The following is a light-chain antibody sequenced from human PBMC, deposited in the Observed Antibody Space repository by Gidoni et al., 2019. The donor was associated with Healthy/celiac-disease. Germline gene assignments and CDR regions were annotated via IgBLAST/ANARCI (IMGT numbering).Light chain of an antibody. CDR3: QQYNSYATWT. Sequence: DIQMTQSPSTLSASVGDRVPITCRASQSISSWLAWYQQKPGKAPKLLIYKASSLESGGPSRFSGSGSGTEFTLTISSLQPDDFATYFCQQYNSYATWTFXQXTKVEIQ. J-gene: IGKJ1*01. CDR2: KAS. V-gene: IGKV1-5*03. CDR1: QSISSW.